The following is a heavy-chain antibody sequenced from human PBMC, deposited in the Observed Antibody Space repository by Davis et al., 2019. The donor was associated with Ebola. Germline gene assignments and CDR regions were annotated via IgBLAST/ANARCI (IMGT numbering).Heavy chain of an antibody. CDR2: ISGSGGST. CDR1: GFTFSSYA. D-gene: IGHD4-23*01. CDR3: AKKSGLETPKPGNFFDY. V-gene: IGHV3-23*01. J-gene: IGHJ4*02. Sequence: GESLKISCAASGFTFSSYAMSWVRQAPGKGLEWVSAISGSGGSTYYADSVKGRFTISRDNSKNTLYLQMNSLRAEYTAVFYCAKKSGLETPKPGNFFDYWGQGTLVTVSS.